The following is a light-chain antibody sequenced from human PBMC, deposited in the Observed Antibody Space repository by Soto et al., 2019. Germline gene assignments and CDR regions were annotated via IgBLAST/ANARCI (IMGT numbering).Light chain of an antibody. CDR3: PRHDNSLYT. CDR2: AAS. CDR1: QTISSAY. Sequence: EIVLTQSPGTLSLSPGERATLSCRASQTISSAYLAWYQQKLGQAPRLLIYAASSRATGLPDRFSGSGSGTGFTLTISTLEPEDFAGYDSPRHDNSLYTSGQGTTLEIK. V-gene: IGKV3-20*01. J-gene: IGKJ2*01.